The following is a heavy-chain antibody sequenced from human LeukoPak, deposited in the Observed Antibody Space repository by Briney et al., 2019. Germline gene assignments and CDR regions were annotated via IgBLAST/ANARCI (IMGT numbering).Heavy chain of an antibody. Sequence: PPGGSPRLSCVVSRFTFSNYWMSWVRQAPGKGLEWVANINQDGSKKRYADSMKGRFTISRDNAKESLYLQLNSLRAEDTAVYYCAKWAPYCVGDYCPALDSWGPGTLVTVSS. CDR2: INQDGSKK. J-gene: IGHJ4*02. CDR3: AKWAPYCVGDYCPALDS. CDR1: RFTFSNYW. V-gene: IGHV3-7*01. D-gene: IGHD2-21*02.